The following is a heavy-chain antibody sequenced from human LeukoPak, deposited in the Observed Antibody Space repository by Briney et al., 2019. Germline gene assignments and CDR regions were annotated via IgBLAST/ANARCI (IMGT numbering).Heavy chain of an antibody. D-gene: IGHD6-13*01. Sequence: GGSLRLSCAASGFTFSSYAMSWVRQAPGKGLEWVSAISGSGGSTYYADSVKGRFTISRDNSKNTLYLQMNSLRAEDTAVYYCAKDRGSSIAAADSLLFDCWGQGTLVTVSS. J-gene: IGHJ4*02. CDR1: GFTFSSYA. V-gene: IGHV3-23*01. CDR3: AKDRGSSIAAADSLLFDC. CDR2: ISGSGGST.